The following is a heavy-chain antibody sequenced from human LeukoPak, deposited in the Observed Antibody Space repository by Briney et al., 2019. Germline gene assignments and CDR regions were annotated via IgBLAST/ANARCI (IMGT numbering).Heavy chain of an antibody. V-gene: IGHV3-74*01. CDR2: INPDGSDT. D-gene: IGHD3-10*01. CDR1: GFTFSSNW. CDR3: TRDTFGARDY. Sequence: GGSLRLSCAASGFTFSSNWMHWLRQVPGEGLVWVARINPDGSDTSYADSVKGRFTISRDNAKNTLYLQMNSLRVEDTALYYCTRDTFGARDYWGQGTLVTVSS. J-gene: IGHJ4*02.